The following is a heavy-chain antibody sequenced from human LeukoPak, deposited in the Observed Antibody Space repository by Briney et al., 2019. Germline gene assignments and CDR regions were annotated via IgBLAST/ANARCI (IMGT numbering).Heavy chain of an antibody. CDR1: GGTFSSYA. D-gene: IGHD3-3*01. Sequence: SVKVSCKASGGTFSSYAISWVRQAPGQGLEWMGRIIPILDIANYAQKFQGRVTITADKSTSTAYMELSSLRSEDTAVYYCARGTLEVTNGYFDYWGQGTLVTVSS. V-gene: IGHV1-69*04. J-gene: IGHJ4*02. CDR3: ARGTLEVTNGYFDY. CDR2: IIPILDIA.